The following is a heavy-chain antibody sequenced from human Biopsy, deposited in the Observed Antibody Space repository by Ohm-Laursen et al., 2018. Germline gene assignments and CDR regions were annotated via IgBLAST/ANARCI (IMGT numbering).Heavy chain of an antibody. CDR2: MSPNTGNT. Sequence: ASVKASCKASGYTFTSHVINWVRQATGQGLEWMGWMSPNTGNTVYAQRFQDRVTMTSDTSTGIAYMELTSLTSDDTAVYFCARWETTLGRSLDSWGQGTLVAVSS. V-gene: IGHV1-8*01. CDR1: GYTFTSHV. J-gene: IGHJ4*02. D-gene: IGHD1-26*01. CDR3: ARWETTLGRSLDS.